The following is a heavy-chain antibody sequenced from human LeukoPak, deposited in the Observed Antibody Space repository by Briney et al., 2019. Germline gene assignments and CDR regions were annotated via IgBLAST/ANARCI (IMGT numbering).Heavy chain of an antibody. CDR3: ARGRAGATTSGAFDI. J-gene: IGHJ3*02. D-gene: IGHD1-26*01. Sequence: ASVKVSCKASGGTFSSYAISWVRQAPGQGLEWMGRIIPILGIANYAQKFQGRVTITADKSTSTAYMELSSLRSEDTAVYYCARGRAGATTSGAFDIWGQGTMVTVSS. CDR2: IIPILGIA. CDR1: GGTFSSYA. V-gene: IGHV1-69*04.